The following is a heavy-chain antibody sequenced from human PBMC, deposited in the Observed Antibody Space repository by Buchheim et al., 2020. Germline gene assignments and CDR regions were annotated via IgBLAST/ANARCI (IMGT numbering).Heavy chain of an antibody. CDR3: ARDQVAGLDY. V-gene: IGHV3-30-3*01. CDR2: ISYDGSNK. Sequence: QVQLVESGGGVVQPGRSLRLSCAASGFTFSSYAMHWVRQAPGKGLEWVAVISYDGSNKYYADSVKGRFTISRDNSKNTLYLQMNSLRAEDTAVYYCARDQVAGLDYLGQGTL. J-gene: IGHJ4*02. CDR1: GFTFSSYA. D-gene: IGHD6-19*01.